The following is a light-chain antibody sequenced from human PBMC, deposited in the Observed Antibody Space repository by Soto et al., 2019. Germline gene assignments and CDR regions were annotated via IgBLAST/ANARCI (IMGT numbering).Light chain of an antibody. Sequence: EIVLTQSPGTLSLSPGERATLSCRASQSVRSSYLVWYQHKPGQAPRLLIYGASSRAPGIPDRFSGSGSGTDFTLTINRLEPEDFAVYYCQHYVDSLWTFGQGTKVQIK. J-gene: IGKJ1*01. CDR1: QSVRSSY. CDR3: QHYVDSLWT. CDR2: GAS. V-gene: IGKV3-20*01.